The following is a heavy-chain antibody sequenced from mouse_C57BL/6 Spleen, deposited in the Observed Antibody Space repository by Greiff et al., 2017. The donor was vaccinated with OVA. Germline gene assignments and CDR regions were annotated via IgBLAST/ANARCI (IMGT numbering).Heavy chain of an antibody. D-gene: IGHD2-5*01. Sequence: QVQLKQPGAELVKPGASVKLSCKASGYTFTSYWMQWVKQRPGQGLEWIGEIDPSDSYTNYNQKFKGKATLTVDTSSSTAYMQLSSLTSEDSAVYYCARSRSNSYFDYWGQGTTLTVSS. CDR3: ARSRSNSYFDY. CDR1: GYTFTSYW. CDR2: IDPSDSYT. V-gene: IGHV1-50*01. J-gene: IGHJ2*01.